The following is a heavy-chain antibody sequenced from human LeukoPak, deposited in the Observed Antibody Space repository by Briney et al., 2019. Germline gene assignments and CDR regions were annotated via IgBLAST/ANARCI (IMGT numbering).Heavy chain of an antibody. J-gene: IGHJ4*02. Sequence: PSETLSLTCTVSGGSISSSSYYWGWIRQPPGKGLEWIGSIYYSGSTYYNPSLKSRVTISVDTSKNQFSLKLSSVTAADTAVYYCASTTYYDILTGQFDYWGQGTLVTVSS. CDR3: ASTTYYDILTGQFDY. CDR2: IYYSGST. D-gene: IGHD3-9*01. CDR1: GGSISSSSYY. V-gene: IGHV4-39*01.